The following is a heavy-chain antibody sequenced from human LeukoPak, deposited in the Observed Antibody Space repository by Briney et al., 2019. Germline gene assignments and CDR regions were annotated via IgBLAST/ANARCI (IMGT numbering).Heavy chain of an antibody. D-gene: IGHD3-22*01. Sequence: ASVKVSCRASGFTFVKYGFSWVRQAPGQGLEWMGWISATNGNTNYAQNFQGRVTMTTDTSTNTAHMELRSLRSDDTAVYYCARVPPAYHYSSGYYGGIYYHYGMDVWGQGTTVTVSS. CDR3: ARVPPAYHYSSGYYGGIYYHYGMDV. V-gene: IGHV1-18*01. CDR2: ISATNGNT. CDR1: GFTFVKYG. J-gene: IGHJ6*02.